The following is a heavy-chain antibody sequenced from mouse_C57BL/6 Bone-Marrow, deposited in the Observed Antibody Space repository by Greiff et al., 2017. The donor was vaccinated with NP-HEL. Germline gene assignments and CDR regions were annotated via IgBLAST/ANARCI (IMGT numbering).Heavy chain of an antibody. V-gene: IGHV5-17*01. J-gene: IGHJ2*01. CDR2: ISSGSSTI. CDR3: ARPPTMVTTGFDY. CDR1: GFTFSDYG. D-gene: IGHD2-9*01. Sequence: EVQRVESGGGLVKPGGSLKLSCAASGFTFSDYGMHWVRQAPEKGLEWVAYISSGSSTIYYADTVKGRFTISRDNAKNTLFLQMTSLRSEDTAMYYCARPPTMVTTGFDYWGQGTTLTVSS.